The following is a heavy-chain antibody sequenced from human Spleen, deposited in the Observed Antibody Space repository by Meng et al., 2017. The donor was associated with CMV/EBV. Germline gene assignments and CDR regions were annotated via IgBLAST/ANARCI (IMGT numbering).Heavy chain of an antibody. J-gene: IGHJ4*02. CDR1: GSISSSNL. D-gene: IGHD3-22*01. CDR2: IYHSGST. V-gene: IGHV4-4*02. Sequence: GSISSSNLLTWVRQVPGKGLEWIGEIYHSGSTNYNPSLKSRVTISVDKSKNQFSLKLNSVTAADTAVYYCARDGYYYDSSGYYPLDYWGQGTLVTVSS. CDR3: ARDGYYYDSSGYYPLDY.